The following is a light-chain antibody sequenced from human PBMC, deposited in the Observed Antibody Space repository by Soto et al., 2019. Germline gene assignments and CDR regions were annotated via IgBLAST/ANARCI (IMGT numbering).Light chain of an antibody. CDR2: EVS. CDR1: SSDVGGYNY. V-gene: IGLV2-14*01. Sequence: QSALTQPASVPGSPGQSITISCTGTSSDVGGYNYVSWYQQHPGKDPKVMIFEVSNRPSGISHRFSGSKSGNTASLTISGFQAEDEADYYCSSYTTSGTLLFGGGTKLTVL. J-gene: IGLJ2*01. CDR3: SSYTTSGTLL.